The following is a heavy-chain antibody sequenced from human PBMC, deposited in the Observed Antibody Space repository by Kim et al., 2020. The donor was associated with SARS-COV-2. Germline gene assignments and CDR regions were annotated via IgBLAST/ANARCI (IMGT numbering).Heavy chain of an antibody. Sequence: GGSLRLSCAASGFTFSSYGMNWLRQVPGKGLEWVAHVSYDGSDKYYADSVKGRFTISKDFSRKTLYLQMNSLRAGDTALYYCAKASRSSISGHYYAMDVWGHGTTVTVSS. J-gene: IGHJ6*02. CDR1: GFTFSSYG. V-gene: IGHV3-33*06. CDR3: AKASRSSISGHYYAMDV. D-gene: IGHD6-19*01. CDR2: VSYDGSDK.